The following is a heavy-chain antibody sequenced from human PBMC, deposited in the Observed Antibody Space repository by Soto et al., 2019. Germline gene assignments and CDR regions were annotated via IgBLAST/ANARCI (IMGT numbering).Heavy chain of an antibody. Sequence: PGGSLRLSCITSGFRFGDYAMSGVRQAPGKGLEWVSTITSSGGGTYYADSVRGRFSISRDILRSTMHLQMNNLGAEDTAVYYCAKFHPSRITMIVVFIHYFDYWGQETLVTLAS. D-gene: IGHD3-22*01. CDR3: AKFHPSRITMIVVFIHYFDY. J-gene: IGHJ4*02. CDR1: GFRFGDYA. V-gene: IGHV3-23*01. CDR2: ITSSGGGT.